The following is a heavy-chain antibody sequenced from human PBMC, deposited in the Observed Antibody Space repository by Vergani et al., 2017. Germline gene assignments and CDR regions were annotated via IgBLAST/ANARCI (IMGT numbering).Heavy chain of an antibody. CDR2: IYPGDSDT. V-gene: IGHV5-51*01. CDR3: ARQGGFVAVAGYYYYGRDV. CDR1: RYSFTSYW. Sequence: EVQLVQSGADLKKPGESLKISCKGSRYSFTSYWIGWVRQMPGKGLEWMGFIYPGDSDTRYSPSFQGQVTISADKSIRTAYLQWSSLKASNTAMYYCARQGGFVAVAGYYYYGRDVWGQGTTVTVYS. D-gene: IGHD6-19*01. J-gene: IGHJ6*02.